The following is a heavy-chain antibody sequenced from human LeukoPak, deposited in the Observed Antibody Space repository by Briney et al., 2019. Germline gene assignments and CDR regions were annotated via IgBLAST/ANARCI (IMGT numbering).Heavy chain of an antibody. CDR1: AFTFSFYN. D-gene: IGHD2/OR15-2a*01. J-gene: IGHJ4*02. CDR3: ARADNSGYYSY. Sequence: GGSLRLSCAAYAFTFSFYNMHCVRQALGLELEYVSTITTHGGSTYYASSVKGRFTISRDNSKSTLYLQMGSLTAEDMAVYYCARADNSGYYSYWGQGTLVTVSS. V-gene: IGHV3-64*01. CDR2: ITTHGGST.